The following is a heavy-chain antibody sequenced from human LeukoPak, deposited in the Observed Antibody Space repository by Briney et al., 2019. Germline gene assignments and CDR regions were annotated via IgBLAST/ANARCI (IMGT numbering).Heavy chain of an antibody. CDR3: ASRVGATGVDY. J-gene: IGHJ4*02. D-gene: IGHD1-26*01. V-gene: IGHV4-34*01. CDR2: INHSGST. CDR1: GGSFSGYY. Sequence: SETLSLTCAVYGGSFSGYYWSWIRQPPGEGLEWIGEINHSGSTNYNPSLKSRVTISVDTSKNQFSLKLSSVTAADTAVYYCASRVGATGVDYWGQGTLVTVSS.